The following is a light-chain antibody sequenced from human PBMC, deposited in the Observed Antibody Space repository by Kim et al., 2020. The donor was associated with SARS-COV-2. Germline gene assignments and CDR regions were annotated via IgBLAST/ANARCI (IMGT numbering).Light chain of an antibody. CDR2: GAS. CDR3: QQYAGSPT. Sequence: LPPGERATRSCRASQSLRGTYLAWYQQKPGQTPRLLIYGASNRAPDTPDRFSGSGSETDFTLTTSGLEPEDFAVYYCQQYAGSPTFGPGTKVDIK. J-gene: IGKJ1*01. CDR1: QSLRGTY. V-gene: IGKV3-20*01.